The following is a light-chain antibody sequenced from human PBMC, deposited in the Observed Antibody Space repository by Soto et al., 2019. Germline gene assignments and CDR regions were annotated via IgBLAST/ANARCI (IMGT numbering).Light chain of an antibody. CDR3: HQLSNCSLP. Sequence: LLTQSQTTQSLSPGDSATLSCSTSRSISSYLAWYQQKPGQAPSLLIYAASNWPTDIPARFSGSGSGTDFTLTISSLEPEDFAAYYCHQLSNCSLPLGQAPRLAI. V-gene: IGKV3-11*01. CDR2: AAS. J-gene: IGKJ5*01. CDR1: RSISSY.